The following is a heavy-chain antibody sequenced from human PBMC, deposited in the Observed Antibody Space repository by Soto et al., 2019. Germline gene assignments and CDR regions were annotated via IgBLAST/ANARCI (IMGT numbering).Heavy chain of an antibody. D-gene: IGHD2-2*01. CDR3: IGHPLRKCSRSTCLDSFDI. Sequence: PGGSLRLSCAVSGFNFSGSDMHWVRQSSGKGLEWLGRIASKLNTYATSYPASVKGRFTISRDDSKKMAYLQMSSLETEDTAVYYCIGHPLRKCSRSTCLDSFDIWGQGTLVTVSS. J-gene: IGHJ4*03. CDR2: IASKLNTYAT. V-gene: IGHV3-73*01. CDR1: GFNFSGSD.